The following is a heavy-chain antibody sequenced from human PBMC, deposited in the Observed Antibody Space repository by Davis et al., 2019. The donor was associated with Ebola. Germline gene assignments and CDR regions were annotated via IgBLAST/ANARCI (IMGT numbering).Heavy chain of an antibody. CDR3: AKLGYCSSTSCFKNNDAFDI. D-gene: IGHD2-2*01. Sequence: GESLKISCAASGFTFDDYGMSWVRQAPGKGLEWVSGINWNGGSTGYADSVKGRFTISRDNSKNTLYLQMNSLRAEDTAVYYCAKLGYCSSTSCFKNNDAFDIWGQGTMVTVSS. CDR1: GFTFDDYG. J-gene: IGHJ3*02. CDR2: INWNGGST. V-gene: IGHV3-20*04.